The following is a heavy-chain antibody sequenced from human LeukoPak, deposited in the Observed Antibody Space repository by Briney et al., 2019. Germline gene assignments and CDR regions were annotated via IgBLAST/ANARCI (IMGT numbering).Heavy chain of an antibody. Sequence: SETLSLTCTVSGGSISGYYWSWFRQLPGKGLEWVGYIHYSGGANYNPSLKNRVSISVDTSSNQFSLKLNSVTAADTAVYFCARHQGYCVTNSCGVDWFDPWGQGTLVTVSS. V-gene: IGHV4-59*08. CDR1: GGSISGYY. CDR3: ARHQGYCVTNSCGVDWFDP. D-gene: IGHD2-15*01. J-gene: IGHJ5*02. CDR2: IHYSGGA.